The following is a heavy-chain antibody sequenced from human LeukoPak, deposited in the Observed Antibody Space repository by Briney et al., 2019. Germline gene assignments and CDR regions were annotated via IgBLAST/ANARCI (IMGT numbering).Heavy chain of an antibody. CDR1: GFTFTSYG. V-gene: IGHV3-33*01. J-gene: IGHJ4*02. Sequence: GGSLRLSCAASGFTFTSYGMHWVRQAPGKGREWGAVIWSDGSNKYYVDSVKGRFTISRDDSKNTLYLQMDSLRAEDTAVYYCARARGPIAENYFDCWGQGTLVTVSS. CDR2: IWSDGSNK. CDR3: ARARGPIAENYFDC. D-gene: IGHD3-10*01.